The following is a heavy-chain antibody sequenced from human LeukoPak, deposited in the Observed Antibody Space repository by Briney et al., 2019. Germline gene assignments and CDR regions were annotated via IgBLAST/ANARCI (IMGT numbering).Heavy chain of an antibody. V-gene: IGHV3-9*01. J-gene: IGHJ4*02. CDR1: GFTFGDYA. Sequence: GGSLRLSCAASGFTFGDYAKHWVRQAPGKGLEWVSSISWNSDSIRYADSVKGRFTISRDNAKNSLYLQMHSLRAEDTALYYCAKTGYSSTWYPFDYWGQGTLVTVSS. CDR2: ISWNSDSI. CDR3: AKTGYSSTWYPFDY. D-gene: IGHD6-13*01.